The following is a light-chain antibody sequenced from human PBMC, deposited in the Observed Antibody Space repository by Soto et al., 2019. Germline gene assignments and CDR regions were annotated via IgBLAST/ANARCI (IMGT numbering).Light chain of an antibody. CDR3: LLSYSGARV. J-gene: IGLJ2*01. V-gene: IGLV7-46*01. CDR2: ETT. CDR1: TGTVTTGHA. Sequence: QAVVTQEPSLTVSPGGTVTLTCGSITGTVTTGHAPYWFQQKPGQAPRTLIYETTNRHSRTPARFSGSLLGGKAALTLSGAQPEDEAEYYCLLSYSGARVFGGGTKLTVL.